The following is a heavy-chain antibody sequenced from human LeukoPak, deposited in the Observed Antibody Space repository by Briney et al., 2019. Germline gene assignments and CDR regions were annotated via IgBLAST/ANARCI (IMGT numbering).Heavy chain of an antibody. CDR3: ARGLGYCTNGVCPYFDY. CDR2: ISSSSSYI. J-gene: IGHJ4*02. D-gene: IGHD2-8*01. V-gene: IGHV3-21*01. Sequence: GGSLRLSCAASGFTFSSYSMNWVRQAPGKGLEWVSSISSSSSYIYYADSVKGRFTISRDNAKNSLYLQMNSLRAEDTAVYYCARGLGYCTNGVCPYFDYWGQGTLVTVSS. CDR1: GFTFSSYS.